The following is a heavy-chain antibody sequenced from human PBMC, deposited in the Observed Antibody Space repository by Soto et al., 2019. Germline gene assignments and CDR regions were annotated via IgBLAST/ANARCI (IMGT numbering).Heavy chain of an antibody. Sequence: GASVKVSCKASGYTFTSYGISRVRQAPGQGLEWMGWISAYNGNTNYAQKLQGRVTMTTDTSTSTAYMELRSLRSDDTAVYYCARGMYYDFWSGYWPTAYYYYGMDVWGQGTTVTVSS. D-gene: IGHD3-3*01. J-gene: IGHJ6*02. CDR3: ARGMYYDFWSGYWPTAYYYYGMDV. CDR2: ISAYNGNT. CDR1: GYTFTSYG. V-gene: IGHV1-18*04.